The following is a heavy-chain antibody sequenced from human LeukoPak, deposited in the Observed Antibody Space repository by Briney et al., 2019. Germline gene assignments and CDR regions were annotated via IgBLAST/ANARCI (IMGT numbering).Heavy chain of an antibody. CDR2: INHSGST. Sequence: PSETLSLTCAVYGGSFSGYYWSWIRQPPGKGLEWIGEINHSGSTNYNPSLKSRVTISVDTSKNQFSLKLSSVTAADTAVYYCARRRWLISYYFDYWGQGILVTVSS. CDR3: ARRRWLISYYFDY. D-gene: IGHD3-16*02. V-gene: IGHV4-34*01. J-gene: IGHJ4*02. CDR1: GGSFSGYY.